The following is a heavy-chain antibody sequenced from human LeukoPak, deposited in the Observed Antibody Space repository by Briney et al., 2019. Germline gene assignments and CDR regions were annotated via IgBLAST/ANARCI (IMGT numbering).Heavy chain of an antibody. D-gene: IGHD5-18*01. Sequence: GGSLRLSCAASGFTFSSYWMSWVRQAPGKGLEWVANIKQDGSEKYYVDSVKGRFTISRDNAKNSLYLQMNSLRAEDTAVYYCARDCDHGYSYFSIRDPTHLNDYYYGMDVWGQGTTVTVSS. CDR2: IKQDGSEK. J-gene: IGHJ6*02. CDR1: GFTFSSYW. V-gene: IGHV3-7*01. CDR3: ARDCDHGYSYFSIRDPTHLNDYYYGMDV.